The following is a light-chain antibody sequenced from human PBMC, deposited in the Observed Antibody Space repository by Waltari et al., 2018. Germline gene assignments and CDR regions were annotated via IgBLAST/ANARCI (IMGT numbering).Light chain of an antibody. CDR3: CAYAGISTFVI. J-gene: IGLJ2*01. Sequence: QSALTQPASVSGSPGQSITISCTGTSSDVGNYNLVSWYQQHPGKAPNLMIYEVSKRPSGASKRCSGSRSGNTASLTSAGLQAEDEADYYCCAYAGISTFVIFGGGTKVTVL. CDR2: EVS. V-gene: IGLV2-23*02. CDR1: SSDVGNYNL.